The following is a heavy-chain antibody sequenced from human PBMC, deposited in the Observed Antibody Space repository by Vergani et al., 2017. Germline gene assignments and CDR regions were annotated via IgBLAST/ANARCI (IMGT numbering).Heavy chain of an antibody. CDR2: IYYSGST. Sequence: QVQLQESGPGLVKPSETLSLTCPVSGGSISSYYWSWIRQPPGKGLEWLGYIYYSGSTNYNPSLKSRVTISVDTSKNQFSLKLSYVTAAETAVYYCARQTYSYGYDYWGQGTLVTVSS. J-gene: IGHJ4*02. D-gene: IGHD5-18*01. V-gene: IGHV4-59*01. CDR3: ARQTYSYGYDY. CDR1: GGSISSYY.